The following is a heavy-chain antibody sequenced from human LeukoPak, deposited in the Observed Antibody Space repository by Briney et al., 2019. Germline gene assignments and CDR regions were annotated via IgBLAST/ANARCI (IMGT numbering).Heavy chain of an antibody. J-gene: IGHJ4*02. D-gene: IGHD5-18*01. V-gene: IGHV4-34*01. CDR2: INHSGST. CDR3: ARGRGYSRGYFDY. CDR1: GGSFSGYY. Sequence: SETLSLTCAVYGGSFSGYYWSWIRQPPGKGLEWVGEINHSGSTNYNPSLKSRATISVDTSKNQLSLKLSSVTAADTAVYYCARGRGYSRGYFDYWGQGTLVTVSS.